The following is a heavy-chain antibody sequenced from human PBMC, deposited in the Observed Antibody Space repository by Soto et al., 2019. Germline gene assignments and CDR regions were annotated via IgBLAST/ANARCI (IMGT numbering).Heavy chain of an antibody. CDR1: GFTFSNYG. Sequence: EVQLVESGGGLVKPGGSLRLSCVASGFTFSNYGMNWVRQAPGKGLEWVSAISDASEYIVYADSMKGRFTISRDNAKNSLSLEMNCLRAEDTAVYFCASNDEGGSRLWGQGTLVTVSS. J-gene: IGHJ4*02. CDR2: ISDASEYI. V-gene: IGHV3-21*01. CDR3: ASNDEGGSRL. D-gene: IGHD2-2*01.